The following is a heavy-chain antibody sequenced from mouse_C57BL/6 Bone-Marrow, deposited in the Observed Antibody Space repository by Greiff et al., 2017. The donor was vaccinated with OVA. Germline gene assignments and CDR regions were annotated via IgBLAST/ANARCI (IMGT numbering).Heavy chain of an antibody. CDR3: ARGGGPPWFAY. V-gene: IGHV1-52*01. CDR2: IDPSDSET. Sequence: QVQLQQPGAELVRPGSSVKLSCKASGYTFTSYWMHWVKQRPIQGLEWIGNIDPSDSETHYNQKFKDKATLTVDKSSSTAYMQLSSLTSEDSAVYFCARGGGPPWFAYWGQGTLVTVSA. J-gene: IGHJ3*01. CDR1: GYTFTSYW.